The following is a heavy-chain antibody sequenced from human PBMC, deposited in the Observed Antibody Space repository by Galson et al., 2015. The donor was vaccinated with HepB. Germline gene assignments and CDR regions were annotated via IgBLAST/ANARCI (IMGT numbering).Heavy chain of an antibody. J-gene: IGHJ5*02. Sequence: LSLTCTVSGGSISRSSYFWAWIRQPPGKGLEWIGSSSYSGSTYYNPSLKSRVTISVDTSKNQFSLKLRSGTAADTAVYYCARQGYSSGWYCKWFDPWGQGTLVLVSS. CDR3: ARQGYSSGWYCKWFDP. CDR1: GGSISRSSYF. V-gene: IGHV4-39*01. D-gene: IGHD6-19*01. CDR2: SSYSGST.